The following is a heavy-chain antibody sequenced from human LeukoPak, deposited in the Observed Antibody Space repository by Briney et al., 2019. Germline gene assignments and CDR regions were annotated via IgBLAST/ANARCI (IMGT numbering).Heavy chain of an antibody. CDR2: IYTSGST. J-gene: IGHJ4*02. D-gene: IGHD2-2*01. Sequence: SETLSLTRTVSGGSISSYYWSWLRQPAGKGLEWIGRIYTSGSTNYNPSLKSRVTLSVDTSKNQFSLKLSSVTAADTAVYYWAGYCSSTSCYYSHWGQGTLVTVSS. CDR3: AGYCSSTSCYYSH. CDR1: GGSISSYY. V-gene: IGHV4-4*07.